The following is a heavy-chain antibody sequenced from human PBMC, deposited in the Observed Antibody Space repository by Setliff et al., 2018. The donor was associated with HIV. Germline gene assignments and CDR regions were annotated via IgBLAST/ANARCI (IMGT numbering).Heavy chain of an antibody. D-gene: IGHD3-22*01. CDR1: GGSFSGYY. V-gene: IGHV4-34*01. J-gene: IGHJ5*02. CDR3: ASRIYYYDSNNFLREEGFDP. Sequence: SETLSLTCAVYGGSFSGYYWSWIRQPPGKGLEYIGSIHYNEKTYYNPSLKSRVTISIDTSKNQFSLNLTSVTAADTAVYYCASRIYYYDSNNFLREEGFDPWGQGTLVTVSS. CDR2: IHYNEKT.